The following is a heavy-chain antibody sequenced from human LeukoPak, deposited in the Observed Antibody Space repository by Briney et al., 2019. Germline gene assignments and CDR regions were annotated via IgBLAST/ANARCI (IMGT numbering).Heavy chain of an antibody. Sequence: GGSLRLSCAASGFTVSSNYMSWVRQAPGKGLEWVSVIYSGGSTYYADSVKGRFTISRDNSKNTLYLQMNSLRAEDTAVYYCARGVTMVRGPKIWFDPWGQGTLVTVSS. V-gene: IGHV3-53*01. CDR1: GFTVSSNY. CDR3: ARGVTMVRGPKIWFDP. J-gene: IGHJ5*02. D-gene: IGHD3-10*01. CDR2: IYSGGST.